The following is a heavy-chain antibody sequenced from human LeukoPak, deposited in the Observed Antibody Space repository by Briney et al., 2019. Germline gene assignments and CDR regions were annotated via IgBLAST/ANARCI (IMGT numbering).Heavy chain of an antibody. V-gene: IGHV1-46*01. J-gene: IGHJ4*02. Sequence: ASVKVSCKASGYTFTSYYMHWVRQAPGQGLEWMGIINPSGGSTSYAQKFQGRVTMTRDMSTSTVYMELSSLRSEDTAVYYCAKESRSHSAWYGVFDYWGQGTLVTVSS. CDR1: GYTFTSYY. CDR2: INPSGGST. D-gene: IGHD6-19*01. CDR3: AKESRSHSAWYGVFDY.